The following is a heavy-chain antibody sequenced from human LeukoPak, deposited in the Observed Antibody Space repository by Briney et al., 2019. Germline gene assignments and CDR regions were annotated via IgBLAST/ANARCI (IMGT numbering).Heavy chain of an antibody. J-gene: IGHJ4*02. Sequence: PSETLSLTCTVSGGSISSYYWSWVRQPPGKGLEWIGFVYYTGSTNYSPSLKSRVTISVDTSKNQFSLKLRSVTAADTAVYYCARAKGTGNRYFDWLYRSTPFDYWGQGTLVTVSS. CDR3: ARAKGTGNRYFDWLYRSTPFDY. CDR2: VYYTGST. V-gene: IGHV4-59*01. CDR1: GGSISSYY. D-gene: IGHD3-9*01.